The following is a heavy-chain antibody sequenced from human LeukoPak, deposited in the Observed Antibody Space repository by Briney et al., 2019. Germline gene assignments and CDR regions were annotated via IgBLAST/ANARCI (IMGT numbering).Heavy chain of an antibody. D-gene: IGHD2-15*01. CDR2: TYYRSKWSN. J-gene: IGHJ2*01. CDR3: ARAPIGGWYFDL. Sequence: SQTLSLTCAISGVSVSSNSAAWNWIRQSPSRGLEWLGRTYYRSKWSNDYAVSVKSRITINPDTSQNQFSLQLNSLTPEDTAVYYCARAPIGGWYFDLWGRGTLVTVSS. CDR1: GVSVSSNSAA. V-gene: IGHV6-1*01.